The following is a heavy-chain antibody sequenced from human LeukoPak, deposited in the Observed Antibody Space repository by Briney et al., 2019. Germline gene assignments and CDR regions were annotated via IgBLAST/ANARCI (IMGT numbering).Heavy chain of an antibody. CDR2: INPNSGGT. J-gene: IGHJ2*01. Sequence: ASVKVSCKASGYTFTGYYMHWVRQAPGQGLEWMGWINPNSGGTNYAQKFQGWVTMTRDTSISTAYMELSRLRSDDTAVYYCARGRAVAGKGWYFDLWGRGTLVTVSS. CDR3: ARGRAVAGKGWYFDL. CDR1: GYTFTGYY. V-gene: IGHV1-2*04. D-gene: IGHD6-19*01.